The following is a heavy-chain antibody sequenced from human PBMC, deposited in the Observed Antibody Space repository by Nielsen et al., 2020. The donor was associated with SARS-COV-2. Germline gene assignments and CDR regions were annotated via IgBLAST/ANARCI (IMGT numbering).Heavy chain of an antibody. CDR3: ASSKSSSWYFPAPDAFDI. CDR2: IYYSGST. Sequence: GSLRLSCTVSGGSISSYYWSWIRQPPGKGLEWIGYIYYSGSTNYNPSLKSRVTISVDTSKNQFSLKLSSVTAADTAVYYCASSKSSSWYFPAPDAFDIWGQGTMVTVSS. V-gene: IGHV4-59*01. CDR1: GGSISSYY. D-gene: IGHD6-13*01. J-gene: IGHJ3*02.